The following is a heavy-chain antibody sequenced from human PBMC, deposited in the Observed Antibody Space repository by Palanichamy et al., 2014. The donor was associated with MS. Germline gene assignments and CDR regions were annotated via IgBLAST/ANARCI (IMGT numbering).Heavy chain of an antibody. J-gene: IGHJ6*03. CDR3: ARHILTDYSVYYYMDV. V-gene: IGHV4-59*08. CDR1: GGSISSYY. D-gene: IGHD3-9*01. CDR2: IFNSGST. Sequence: VQLQESGLGLVKPSETLSLTCTVSGGSISSYYWSWIRQPPGKGLEWIGYIFNSGSTNYNPSLKSRVTISVDTSKNQFSLKLSSVTAADTAVYYCARHILTDYSVYYYMDVWGKGTTVTVSS.